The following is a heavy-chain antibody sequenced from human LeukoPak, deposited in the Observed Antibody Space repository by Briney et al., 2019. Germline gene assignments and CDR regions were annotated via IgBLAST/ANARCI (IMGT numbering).Heavy chain of an antibody. CDR1: GGSFSGYY. V-gene: IGHV4-38-2*01. Sequence: ASETLSLTCAVYGGSFSGYYWGWIRQPPGKGLEWIGTIYHSGSTYYNPPLKSRVTISVDTSMNQFSLKLSSVTAADTAVYYCARHRNSGGYEAFDIWGQGTMLTVSS. J-gene: IGHJ3*02. CDR2: IYHSGST. CDR3: ARHRNSGGYEAFDI. D-gene: IGHD1-26*01.